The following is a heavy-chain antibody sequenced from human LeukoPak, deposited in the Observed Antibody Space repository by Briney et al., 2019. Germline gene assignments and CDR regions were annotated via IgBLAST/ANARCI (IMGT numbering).Heavy chain of an antibody. D-gene: IGHD6-13*01. J-gene: IGHJ3*02. Sequence: SGKASYTPSGGTFSIYAISWVRQAPGQGLEWMGGIIPIFGTANYAQKFQGRVTITADESTSTAYMELSSLRSEDTAVYYCARSHSSPTDDAFDIWGQGTMVTVSS. V-gene: IGHV1-69*01. CDR2: IIPIFGTA. CDR3: ARSHSSPTDDAFDI. CDR1: GGTFSIYA.